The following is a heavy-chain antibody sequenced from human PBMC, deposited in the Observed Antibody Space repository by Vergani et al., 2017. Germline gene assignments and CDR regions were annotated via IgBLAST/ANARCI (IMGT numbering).Heavy chain of an antibody. CDR2: MNPNSGNT. J-gene: IGHJ6*03. V-gene: IGHV1-8*01. CDR1: GYTFNSYD. CDR3: ARGIVVVPAASTFYYYYIDV. Sequence: QVQLVQSGAEVKKPGASVKVSCKASGYTFNSYDINWVRQATGQGLEWMGWMNPNSGNTGYAQKFQGRVTMTRNTAISTAYMELSSLRSEDTAVYYCARGIVVVPAASTFYYYYIDVWGKGTTVTVSS. D-gene: IGHD2-2*01.